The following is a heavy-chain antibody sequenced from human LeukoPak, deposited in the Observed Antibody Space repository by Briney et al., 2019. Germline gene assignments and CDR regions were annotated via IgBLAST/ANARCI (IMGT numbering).Heavy chain of an antibody. J-gene: IGHJ4*02. CDR1: GLTFSTSG. Sequence: GGSLRLSCTASGLTFSTSGFNWVRQAPGKGLEWVSVIGGSVGSTYYADSVKGRFTISRDKSKSTVYLQMKSLRAEDTAVYYCAKRRLGYYFDYWGQGTLVTVS. CDR3: AKRRLGYYFDY. CDR2: IGGSVGST. V-gene: IGHV3-23*01. D-gene: IGHD3-16*01.